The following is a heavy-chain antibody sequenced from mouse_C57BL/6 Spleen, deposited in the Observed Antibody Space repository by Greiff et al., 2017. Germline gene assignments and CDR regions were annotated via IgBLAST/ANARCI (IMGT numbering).Heavy chain of an antibody. CDR2: IHPNSGST. D-gene: IGHD2-3*01. CDR3: ARSHDGSRYFDV. CDR1: GYTFTSYW. J-gene: IGHJ1*03. V-gene: IGHV1-64*01. Sequence: QVQLQQSGAELVKPGASVKLSCKASGYTFTSYWMHWVKQRPGQGLEWIGMIHPNSGSTNYNEKFKSKATLTVDKSSSTAYMQLSSLTSEDSAVXYCARSHDGSRYFDVWGTGTTVTVSS.